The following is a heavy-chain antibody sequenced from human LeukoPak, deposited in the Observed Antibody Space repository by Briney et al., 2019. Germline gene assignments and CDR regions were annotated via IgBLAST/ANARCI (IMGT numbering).Heavy chain of an antibody. Sequence: PSETLSLACTVSGGSISSYYWSWIRQPPGKGLEWIGYIYYSGSTNYNPSLKSRVTISVDTSKNQFSLKLSSVTAADTAVYYCERDVPPQYYDSSGFDLWGRGTLVTVSS. CDR3: ERDVPPQYYDSSGFDL. V-gene: IGHV4-59*01. D-gene: IGHD3-22*01. J-gene: IGHJ2*01. CDR2: IYYSGST. CDR1: GGSISSYY.